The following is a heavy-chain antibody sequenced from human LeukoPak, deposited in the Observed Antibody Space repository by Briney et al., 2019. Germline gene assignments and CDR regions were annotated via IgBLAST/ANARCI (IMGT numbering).Heavy chain of an antibody. J-gene: IGHJ4*02. Sequence: GGSLRLSCAASGFTFSSYAMSWVRQAPGKGLEWVSAISGSGGSTYYADSVKGRFTISRDNSKNTLYLQMNSLRAEDTAVYYCAKGEKYYDSSGPIDYWGQGTLATVSS. V-gene: IGHV3-23*01. CDR1: GFTFSSYA. D-gene: IGHD3-22*01. CDR3: AKGEKYYDSSGPIDY. CDR2: ISGSGGST.